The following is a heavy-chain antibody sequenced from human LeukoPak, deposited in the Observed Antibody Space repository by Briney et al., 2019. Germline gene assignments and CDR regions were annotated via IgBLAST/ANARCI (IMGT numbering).Heavy chain of an antibody. CDR3: TRAVTTYNWFDP. V-gene: IGHV1-69*04. Sequence: GSSAKVSCKASGGTFSSYAISWVRQAPGQGLDWMGRIIPILGIANYAQKFQGRVTITADKSTSTAYMELSSLRSEDTAVYYCTRAVTTYNWFDPWGQGTLVTVSS. CDR2: IIPILGIA. J-gene: IGHJ5*02. CDR1: GGTFSSYA. D-gene: IGHD4-17*01.